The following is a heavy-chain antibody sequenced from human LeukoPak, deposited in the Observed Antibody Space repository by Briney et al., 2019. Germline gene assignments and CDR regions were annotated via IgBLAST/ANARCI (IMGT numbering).Heavy chain of an antibody. Sequence: ASVKVSCKASGYTFTGYYMHWVRQAPGQGLEWMGWINPNSGGTNYARKFQGRVTMTRDTSISTAYMELSRLRSDDTAVYYCARDVNLLWFGESDYWGQGTLVTVSS. J-gene: IGHJ4*02. V-gene: IGHV1-2*02. CDR2: INPNSGGT. CDR3: ARDVNLLWFGESDY. CDR1: GYTFTGYY. D-gene: IGHD3-10*01.